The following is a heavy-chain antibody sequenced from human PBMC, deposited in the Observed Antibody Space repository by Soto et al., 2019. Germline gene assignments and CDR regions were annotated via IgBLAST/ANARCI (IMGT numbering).Heavy chain of an antibody. D-gene: IGHD1-26*01. CDR2: ISGSGDST. CDR3: ARRGSGSYYDY. CDR1: GFTFSSYA. Sequence: EVQLLESGGGLVQPGGSLRLSCAASGFTFSSYAMRWVRQAPGKGLEWVSAISGSGDSTYYADSVKGRFTVSRDTSKNTLYLQMNSLRAEDTAVYYCARRGSGSYYDYRGQGTLVTVSS. V-gene: IGHV3-23*01. J-gene: IGHJ4*02.